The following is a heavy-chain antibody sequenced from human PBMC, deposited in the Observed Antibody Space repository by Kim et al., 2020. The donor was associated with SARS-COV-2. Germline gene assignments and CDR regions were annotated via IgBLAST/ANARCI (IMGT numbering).Heavy chain of an antibody. Sequence: SETLSLTCSVSGGSISSSTYYWGWIRQSPGKGLEWIGSFYYSGTTYYNPSLKSRVTMSVHTSNNQFSLRLSSVTAADTAVYYCTIRAVTTDFWGQGTRVTVSS. D-gene: IGHD4-17*01. V-gene: IGHV4-39*01. CDR2: FYYSGTT. J-gene: IGHJ4*02. CDR1: GGSISSSTYY. CDR3: TIRAVTTDF.